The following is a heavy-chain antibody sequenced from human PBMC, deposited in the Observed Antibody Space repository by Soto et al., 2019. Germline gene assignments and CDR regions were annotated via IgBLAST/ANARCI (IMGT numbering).Heavy chain of an antibody. CDR1: GYSFTGNS. V-gene: IGHV1-2*04. CDR3: ARDVVRGVYPTPRFDP. J-gene: IGHJ5*02. CDR2: INPSNGGT. D-gene: IGHD3-10*01. Sequence: ASVKVSCKASGYSFTGNSMHWVRQAPGQGLEWMGWINPSNGGTNYAQRFRGWVTITRDTSASTAYMELSSLRSDDTAVYYCARDVVRGVYPTPRFDPWGQGTLVTVSS.